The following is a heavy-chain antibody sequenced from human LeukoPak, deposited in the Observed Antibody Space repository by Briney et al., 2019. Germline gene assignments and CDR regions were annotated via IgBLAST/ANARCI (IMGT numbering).Heavy chain of an antibody. J-gene: IGHJ3*02. V-gene: IGHV5-51*01. CDR2: IYPGDSET. CDR3: ATTYYYDSSGYGFDAFDI. Sequence: GESLKISCKGSGYSFTSYWIGWVRQMPGKGLEWMGIIYPGDSETRYSPSFQGQVTISAAKSISTAYLQWSSLKASDTAMYYCATTYYYDSSGYGFDAFDIWGQGTMVTVSS. D-gene: IGHD3-22*01. CDR1: GYSFTSYW.